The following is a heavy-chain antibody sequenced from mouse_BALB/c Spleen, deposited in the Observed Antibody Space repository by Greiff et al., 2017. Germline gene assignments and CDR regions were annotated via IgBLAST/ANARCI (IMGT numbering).Heavy chain of an antibody. CDR1: GYTFTSYW. Sequence: VQLQQPGAELVKPGASVKLSCKASGYTFTSYWMHWVKQRPGQGLEWIGEINPSNGRTNYNEKFKSKATLTVDKSSSTAYMQLSSLTSEDSAVYYCALCGYVSYYYAMDYWGQGTSVTVSS. V-gene: IGHV1S81*02. J-gene: IGHJ4*01. D-gene: IGHD1-2*01. CDR2: INPSNGRT. CDR3: ALCGYVSYYYAMDY.